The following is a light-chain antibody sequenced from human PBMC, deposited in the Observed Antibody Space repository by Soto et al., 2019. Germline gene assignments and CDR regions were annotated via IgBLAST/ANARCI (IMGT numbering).Light chain of an antibody. CDR3: QQYSIWRT. Sequence: EIAMTQPPATLSLAPGERVTLSCRVGESVSTNVHWYQQKAGQAPRLLIYGESTRATGIPARFSVSGSGTEFTLTISGLQSGDVAGYFFQQYSIWRTFGQGTKGEV. J-gene: IGKJ1*01. CDR1: ESVSTN. V-gene: IGKV3-15*01. CDR2: GES.